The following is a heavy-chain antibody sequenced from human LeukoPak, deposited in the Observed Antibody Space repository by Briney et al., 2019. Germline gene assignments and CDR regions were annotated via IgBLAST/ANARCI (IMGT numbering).Heavy chain of an antibody. V-gene: IGHV3-30-3*01. CDR3: ASLRFLTYYFDY. CDR2: ISYDGSNK. J-gene: IGHJ4*02. CDR1: GFTFSSYA. D-gene: IGHD3-3*01. Sequence: PGGSLRLSCAASGFTFSSYAIHWVRQAPGKGLEWVAVISYDGSNKYYADSVKGRFTISRDNSKNTLYLQMNSLRAEDTAVYYCASLRFLTYYFDYWGQGTLVTVSS.